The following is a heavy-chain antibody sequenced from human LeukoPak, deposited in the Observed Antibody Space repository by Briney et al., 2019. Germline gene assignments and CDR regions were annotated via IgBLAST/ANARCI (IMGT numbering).Heavy chain of an antibody. Sequence: PGGSLRLSCAASGFTFSSSWMHWVRQAPGKGLGWVSRISNVGSTTNYADSVKGRFTISRDNAKNTLYLQMNSLRAEDTAVYYCARDYLGWFDPWGQGTLVTVSS. CDR3: ARDYLGWFDP. CDR1: GFTFSSSW. J-gene: IGHJ5*02. CDR2: ISNVGSTT. V-gene: IGHV3-74*01.